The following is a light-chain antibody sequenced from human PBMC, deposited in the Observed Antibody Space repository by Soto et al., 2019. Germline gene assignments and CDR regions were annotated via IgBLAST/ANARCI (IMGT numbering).Light chain of an antibody. CDR2: EVS. Sequence: QSALTQPASVSGSPGQSITISCTGTSSDIGTYNYVSWYQQHPGKAPKLMLYEVSNRPSGVSNRFFGSKSGNTASLTISGLHAEEEADYFCNSYTSSSTLYVFGTGTKLTVL. J-gene: IGLJ1*01. CDR1: SSDIGTYNY. CDR3: NSYTSSSTLYV. V-gene: IGLV2-14*01.